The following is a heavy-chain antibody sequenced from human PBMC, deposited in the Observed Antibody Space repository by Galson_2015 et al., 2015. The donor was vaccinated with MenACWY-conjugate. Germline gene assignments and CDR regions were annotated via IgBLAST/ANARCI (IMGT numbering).Heavy chain of an antibody. Sequence: SLRLSCAASGFTFSRYWMHWVRQVPGKGLVWVSRIRGDGSAITYAGSVKGRFIISRDNAKNTMFLQMNSLRVEDTGVYYCTRVQEGTSGSFEIWGLGTLVTVSS. V-gene: IGHV3-74*01. CDR3: TRVQEGTSGSFEI. CDR2: IRGDGSAI. D-gene: IGHD2-15*01. CDR1: GFTFSRYW. J-gene: IGHJ3*02.